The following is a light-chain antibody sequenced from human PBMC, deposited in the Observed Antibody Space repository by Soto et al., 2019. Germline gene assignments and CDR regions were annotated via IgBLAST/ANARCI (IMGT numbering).Light chain of an antibody. CDR1: SSDVGGYNY. CDR2: DVS. J-gene: IGLJ2*01. V-gene: IGLV2-14*01. CDR3: CSYTSSSIHGVV. Sequence: QSALTQPASVSGSPGQSITISCSGTSSDVGGYNYVSWYQQHPGKAPKLMIYDVSNRPSGVSNRCSGAKSGNTASLTISALQAEGEADYYCCSYTSSSIHGVVFGGGTQLTVL.